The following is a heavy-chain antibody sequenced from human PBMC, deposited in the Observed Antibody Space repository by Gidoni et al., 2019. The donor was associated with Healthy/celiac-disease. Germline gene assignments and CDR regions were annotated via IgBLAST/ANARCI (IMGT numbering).Heavy chain of an antibody. D-gene: IGHD7-27*01. Sequence: EVQLVESGGGLIQPGGSLRLPCAASGFTVSSNSMSWVGQAPGKGLGWVSVIYSGGSTSDAVSVKGRFTISRDNSKNTMYPQMNSQRAEDTAVYYCAREEVDWGYDYWGQGTLVTVSS. CDR1: GFTVSSNS. V-gene: IGHV3-53*01. CDR2: IYSGGST. CDR3: AREEVDWGYDY. J-gene: IGHJ4*02.